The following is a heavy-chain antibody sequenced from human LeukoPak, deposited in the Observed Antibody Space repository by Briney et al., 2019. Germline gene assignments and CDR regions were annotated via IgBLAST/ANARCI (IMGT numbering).Heavy chain of an antibody. J-gene: IGHJ4*02. CDR3: ALSGSYAPFDY. CDR1: GYTFSSYG. Sequence: ASVKVSCKASGYTFSSYGISWVRQAPGQGLEWMGWISAYNGNTNYAQKLQGRVTMTTDTSTSTDYMELRSLRSDDTAVYYCALSGSYAPFDYWGQGTLVTVSS. CDR2: ISAYNGNT. V-gene: IGHV1-18*01. D-gene: IGHD1-26*01.